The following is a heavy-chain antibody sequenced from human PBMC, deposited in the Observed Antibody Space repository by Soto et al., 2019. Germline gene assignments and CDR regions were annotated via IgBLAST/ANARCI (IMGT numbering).Heavy chain of an antibody. CDR2: IIPIFGTA. D-gene: IGHD3-22*01. Sequence: ASVKVSCKASGGTFSSYAISWVRQAPGQGLEWMGGIIPIFGTANYAQKFQGRVTSTADESTSTAYMELSSLRSEDTAVYYCARKGYYDSSGYSRFDYWGQGTRVTVSS. V-gene: IGHV1-69*13. CDR3: ARKGYYDSSGYSRFDY. CDR1: GGTFSSYA. J-gene: IGHJ4*02.